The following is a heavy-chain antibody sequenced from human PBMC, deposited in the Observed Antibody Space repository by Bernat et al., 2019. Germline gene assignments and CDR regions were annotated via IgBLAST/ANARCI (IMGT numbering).Heavy chain of an antibody. CDR1: GFTFSSYG. CDR3: ARETDATKYYYYYYYMDV. Sequence: QVQLVESGGGVVQPGRSLRLSFAASGFTFSSYGMHWVRQAPGKGLEWVAVIWYDGSNKYYADSVKGRFTISRDNSKNTLYLQMNSLRAEDTAVYYCARETDATKYYYYYYYMDVWGKGTTVTVSS. V-gene: IGHV3-33*01. CDR2: IWYDGSNK. J-gene: IGHJ6*03.